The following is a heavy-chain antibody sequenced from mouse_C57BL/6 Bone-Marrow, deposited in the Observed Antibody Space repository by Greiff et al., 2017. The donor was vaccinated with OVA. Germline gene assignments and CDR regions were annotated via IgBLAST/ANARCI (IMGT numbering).Heavy chain of an antibody. V-gene: IGHV1-64*01. D-gene: IGHD2-3*01. CDR2: IHPNSGST. CDR1: GYTFTSYW. J-gene: IGHJ1*03. CDR3: ARDWLLRNFDG. Sequence: QVQLQQPGAELVKPGASVKLSCKASGYTFTSYWMHWVKQRPGQGLEWIGMIHPNSGSTNYNEKFKSKATLTVDKSSSTAYMQLSSLTSEDSAVYDCARDWLLRNFDGWGTGTTVTVSS.